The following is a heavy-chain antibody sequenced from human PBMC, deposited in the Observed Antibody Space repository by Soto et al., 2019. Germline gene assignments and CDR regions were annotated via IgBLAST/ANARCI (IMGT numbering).Heavy chain of an antibody. CDR3: VRESCVGGWCKGYFQE. D-gene: IGHD2-21*01. Sequence: EVQLVASGGDLVQPGGSLRISCAASGFTFSAHWLTWVRQAPGKGLEYVATLNQDGSQKYYVDSVKGRFTISRDNARNSLYLQMNSLRVEDTAGYFCVRESCVGGWCKGYFQEWGQGTRVTVSS. V-gene: IGHV3-7*05. J-gene: IGHJ1*01. CDR2: LNQDGSQK. CDR1: GFTFSAHW.